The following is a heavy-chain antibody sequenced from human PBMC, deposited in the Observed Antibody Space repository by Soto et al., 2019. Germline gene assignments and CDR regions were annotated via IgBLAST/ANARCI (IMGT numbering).Heavy chain of an antibody. V-gene: IGHV1-2*02. CDR3: MRDRRSRTSSPGADYYYYYGMDV. CDR2: INPNSGGT. J-gene: IGHJ6*02. Sequence: ASVKVSCKASGYTFTAFYMHWVRQAPGQGLEWMGWINPNSGGTNYAQKFQGRVTMTRDTSISTAYMELSSLRSDDTAVYYGMRDRRSRTSSPGADYYYYYGMDVWGQGTTVTVSS. CDR1: GYTFTAFY. D-gene: IGHD2-2*01.